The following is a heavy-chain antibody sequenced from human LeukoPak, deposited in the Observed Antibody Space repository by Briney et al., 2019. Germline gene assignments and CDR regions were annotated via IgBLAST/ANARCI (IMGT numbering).Heavy chain of an antibody. Sequence: PGGSLRLSCAASGFTFSSYAMSWVRQAPGKELEWVSAISGSGGSTYYADSVKGRFTISRDNSKNTLYLQMNSLRAEVTAVYYCAKETSSSWYSDYWGQGTLVTVSS. V-gene: IGHV3-23*01. CDR3: AKETSSSWYSDY. CDR2: ISGSGGST. CDR1: GFTFSSYA. J-gene: IGHJ4*02. D-gene: IGHD6-13*01.